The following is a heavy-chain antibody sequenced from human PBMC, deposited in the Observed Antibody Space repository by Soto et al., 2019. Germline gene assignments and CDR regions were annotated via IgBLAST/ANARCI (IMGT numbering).Heavy chain of an antibody. D-gene: IGHD3-3*01. Sequence: QVQLQESGPGLVEPSETLSLTCTVSGGSVSSDSYFWSWVRQPPGKGLEWIGYVSYRGITTYNPSLKSRVTILLGTSKNQISLNLRSVTAADTAVYYCARDREYSFGLTYDIWGQGTMVTVSS. CDR3: ARDREYSFGLTYDI. V-gene: IGHV4-61*01. CDR1: GGSVSSDSYF. J-gene: IGHJ3*02. CDR2: VSYRGIT.